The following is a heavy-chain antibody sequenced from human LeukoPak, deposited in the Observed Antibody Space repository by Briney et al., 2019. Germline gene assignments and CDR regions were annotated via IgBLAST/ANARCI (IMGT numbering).Heavy chain of an antibody. V-gene: IGHV4-4*07. CDR1: GGSISSYY. D-gene: IGHD2-2*01. Sequence: SETLSLTCTVSGGSISSYYWSWIRQPAGKGLEWIGRIYTSGSTNYNPSLKSRVTMSVDTSKNQFSLKLSSVTAADTAVYYCARVRGYCSSTSCYRPLRYYYYMDVWGKGTTVTVSS. CDR2: IYTSGST. CDR3: ARVRGYCSSTSCYRPLRYYYYMDV. J-gene: IGHJ6*03.